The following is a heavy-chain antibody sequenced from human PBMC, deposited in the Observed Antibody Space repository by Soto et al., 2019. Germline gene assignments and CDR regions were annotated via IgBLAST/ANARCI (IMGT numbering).Heavy chain of an antibody. D-gene: IGHD3-3*01. CDR1: GFTFSSYG. J-gene: IGHJ6*02. CDR2: IWYDGSNK. CDR3: AREPNYDFWSGPRPGGMDV. V-gene: IGHV3-33*01. Sequence: GGSLRLSCAASGFTFSSYGMHWVRQAPGKGLEWVAVIWYDGSNKYYADSVKGRFTISRDNPKNTLYLQMNSLRAEDTAVYYCAREPNYDFWSGPRPGGMDVWGQGTTVTVSS.